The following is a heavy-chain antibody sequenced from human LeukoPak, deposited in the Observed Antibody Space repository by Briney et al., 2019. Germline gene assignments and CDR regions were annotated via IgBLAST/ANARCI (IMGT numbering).Heavy chain of an antibody. V-gene: IGHV3-23*01. Sequence: GGSLSLSCAGSGFTISSFDRKWVRQAPGKGLEWGSAISGSARRTYYDDSVKGRVTISRDNSKNTLYLQMNSLRADDTAIYYCAKTPYYDIVTGYYSGIDSWGQGTLVTVSS. CDR2: ISGSARRT. D-gene: IGHD3-9*01. CDR1: GFTISSFD. CDR3: AKTPYYDIVTGYYSGIDS. J-gene: IGHJ4*02.